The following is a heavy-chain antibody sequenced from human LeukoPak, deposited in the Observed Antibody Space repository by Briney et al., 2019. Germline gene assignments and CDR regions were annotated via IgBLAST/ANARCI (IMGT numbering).Heavy chain of an antibody. CDR1: GGSISSGGYY. D-gene: IGHD4-17*01. CDR2: IYHSGST. V-gene: IGHV4-30-2*01. CDR3: ARDLGAGAFDI. Sequence: SETLSLTCTVSGGSISSGGYYWSWIRQPPGKGLEWIGYIYHSGSTYYNPSLKSRVTISVDRSKNQFSLKLSSVTAADTAVYYCARDLGAGAFDIWGQGTMVTLSS. J-gene: IGHJ3*02.